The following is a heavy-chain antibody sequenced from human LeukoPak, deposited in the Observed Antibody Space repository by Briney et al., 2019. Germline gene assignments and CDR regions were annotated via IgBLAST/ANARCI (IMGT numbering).Heavy chain of an antibody. V-gene: IGHV3-30*03. Sequence: GGSLRLSCVASGFTFSSYGMHWVRQAPGKGLEWVAVISYDGSNKYYADSVKGRFTISRDNSKNTLYLQMNSLRSEDTAVYYCARDHCGGGCIYYFDYWGQGTLVTVSS. CDR1: GFTFSSYG. J-gene: IGHJ4*02. D-gene: IGHD2-21*02. CDR3: ARDHCGGGCIYYFDY. CDR2: ISYDGSNK.